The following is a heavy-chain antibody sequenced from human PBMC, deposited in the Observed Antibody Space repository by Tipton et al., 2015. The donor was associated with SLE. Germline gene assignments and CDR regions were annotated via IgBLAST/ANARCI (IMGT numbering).Heavy chain of an antibody. V-gene: IGHV4-4*07. CDR2: LHISGPNWNT. CDR1: GDSVSHYY. D-gene: IGHD5-18*01. CDR3: ARDQVDTHDMNWFDP. Sequence: TLSLTCTVSGDSVSHYYWSWIRQPAGKGLEWIGHLHISGPNWNTNYNPSLKSRVTMSVDTSNNHFSLKLSAVTAADTAVYYCARDQVDTHDMNWFDPWGRGTLVTVSS. J-gene: IGHJ5*02.